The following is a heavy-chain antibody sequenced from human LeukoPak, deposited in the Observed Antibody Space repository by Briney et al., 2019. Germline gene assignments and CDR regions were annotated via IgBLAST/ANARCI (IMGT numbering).Heavy chain of an antibody. CDR2: INHSGNT. Sequence: SETLSLTCAVYGGSFSGYYWSWIRQPPGKGLEWIGEINHSGNTNYNPSLKSRVTISVDTSKNQFSLKLSSVTAADTAVYYCARLKWELLHFGYFDYWGQGTLVTVSS. CDR1: GGSFSGYY. CDR3: ARLKWELLHFGYFDY. V-gene: IGHV4-34*01. J-gene: IGHJ4*02. D-gene: IGHD1-26*01.